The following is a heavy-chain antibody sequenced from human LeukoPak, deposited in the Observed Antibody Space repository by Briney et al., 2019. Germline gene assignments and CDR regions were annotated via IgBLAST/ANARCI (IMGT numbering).Heavy chain of an antibody. CDR2: IKSKTDGGTT. J-gene: IGHJ4*02. CDR1: GFTFSSYA. Sequence: GRSLRLSCAASGFTFSSYAIHWVRQAPGKGLEWVGRIKSKTDGGTTDYAAPVKGRFTISRDDSKNTLYLQMNSLKTEDTAVYYCTTVSSSWYLLDYWGQGTLVTVSS. D-gene: IGHD6-13*01. CDR3: TTVSSSWYLLDY. V-gene: IGHV3-15*01.